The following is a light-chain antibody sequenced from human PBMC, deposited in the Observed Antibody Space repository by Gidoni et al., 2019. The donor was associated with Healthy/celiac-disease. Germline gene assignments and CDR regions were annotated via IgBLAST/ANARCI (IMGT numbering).Light chain of an antibody. CDR1: QSISSW. J-gene: IGKJ2*02. Sequence: DIQMTQSPSTLSASVGDRVTITCRASQSISSWLAWYQQKPGKAPKLLIYKASSLESGVPSRFSGSGSGTEFTLTISSLQPDDFATYYCQQYNSYPGTFGQGTKLEIK. CDR2: KAS. V-gene: IGKV1-5*03. CDR3: QQYNSYPGT.